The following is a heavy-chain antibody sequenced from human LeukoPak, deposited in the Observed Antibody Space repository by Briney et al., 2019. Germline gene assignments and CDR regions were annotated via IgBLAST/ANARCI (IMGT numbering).Heavy chain of an antibody. D-gene: IGHD6-19*01. J-gene: IGHJ3*01. V-gene: IGHV3-33*01. CDR1: GFTFSTYG. Sequence: PGGSLRLSCAASGFTFSTYGMHWVRQAPGRGLEWVAVIWFDGSNQYYVDSVRGRFSISRDNPKNTLYLQMNTLRAEDTGVYYCARDRGSGDSFDLWGQGAMVTVSS. CDR3: ARDRGSGDSFDL. CDR2: IWFDGSNQ.